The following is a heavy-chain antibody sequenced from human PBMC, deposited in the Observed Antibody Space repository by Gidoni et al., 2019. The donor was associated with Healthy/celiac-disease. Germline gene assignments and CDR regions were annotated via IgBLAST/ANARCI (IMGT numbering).Heavy chain of an antibody. J-gene: IGHJ4*02. CDR2: ISWNSGSI. Sequence: EVQLVESGGGLVPPGRSLRRSCAASGFTFDDYALHWVRQAPGQGLEWVSGISWNSGSIGYADSVKGRFTISRDNAKNSLYLQMNSLRAEDTALYYCAKSSWIQLRKPFDYWGQGTLVTVSS. V-gene: IGHV3-9*01. CDR1: GFTFDDYA. CDR3: AKSSWIQLRKPFDY. D-gene: IGHD5-18*01.